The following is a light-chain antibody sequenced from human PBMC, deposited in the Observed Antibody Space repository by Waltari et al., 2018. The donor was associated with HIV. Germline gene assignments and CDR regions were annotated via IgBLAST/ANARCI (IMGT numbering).Light chain of an antibody. CDR1: SSNIGRNT. CDR2: SNN. CDR3: AAWDDSLNGYYV. J-gene: IGLJ1*01. V-gene: IGLV1-44*01. Sequence: QSVLTQPPSASGTPGQRVTISCSGSSSNIGRNTVNWYQQFPGMAPKLLIYSNNQRPSGVPDRFSGSKSGTSASLAISGHQSEDEGDYYCAAWDDSLNGYYVFGTGTKVTVL.